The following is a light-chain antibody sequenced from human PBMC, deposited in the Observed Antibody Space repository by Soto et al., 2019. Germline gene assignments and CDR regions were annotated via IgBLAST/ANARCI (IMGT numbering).Light chain of an antibody. CDR3: FSYAGSSTHVV. CDR2: EVS. Sequence: QSALTQPASVSGSPGQSITISCTGTSSDVGSYNLVSWYQQHPGKAPKLMIDEVSKRPSGVSNRFSGSKSGNTASLTISGIQAEDEADYYCFSYAGSSTHVVFGGGAKLTVL. CDR1: SSDVGSYNL. J-gene: IGLJ2*01. V-gene: IGLV2-23*02.